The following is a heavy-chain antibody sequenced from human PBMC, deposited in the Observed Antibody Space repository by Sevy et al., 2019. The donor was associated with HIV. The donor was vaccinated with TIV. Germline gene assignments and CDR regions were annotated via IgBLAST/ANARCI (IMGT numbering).Heavy chain of an antibody. J-gene: IGHJ4*02. D-gene: IGHD3-22*01. CDR1: GYTLTHFS. CDR3: AVTKDYYESSGYPFDY. Sequence: ASVKVSCKVSGYTLTHFSMHWLQQAPGKGLEWMATFDPEDDETVYAQRLQGRVTMTEDTSTDTAYLELSSLRYDDTAVYYCAVTKDYYESSGYPFDYWGQGTLVTVSS. CDR2: FDPEDDET. V-gene: IGHV1-24*01.